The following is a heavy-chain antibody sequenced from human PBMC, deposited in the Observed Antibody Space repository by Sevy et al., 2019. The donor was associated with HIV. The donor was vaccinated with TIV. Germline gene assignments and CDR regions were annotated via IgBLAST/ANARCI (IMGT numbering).Heavy chain of an antibody. CDR1: GYTFTDYF. Sequence: ASVKVSCKASGYTFTDYFMHWVRQAPGQGLEWMGWINPNSGGTNYAQRFRGRVTMTRDTSISTAYMEQSRLRSDDTAVYYCASLSGYYYDSSRYYNTDAFDIWGQGTMVTVSS. V-gene: IGHV1-2*02. CDR2: INPNSGGT. D-gene: IGHD3-22*01. J-gene: IGHJ3*02. CDR3: ASLSGYYYDSSRYYNTDAFDI.